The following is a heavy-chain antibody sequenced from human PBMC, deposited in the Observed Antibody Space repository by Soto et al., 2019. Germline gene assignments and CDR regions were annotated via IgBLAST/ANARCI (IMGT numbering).Heavy chain of an antibody. CDR1: GGSISSSNW. D-gene: IGHD3-10*02. CDR3: ATRKFSYVRSQDAFDI. J-gene: IGHJ3*02. V-gene: IGHV4-4*02. Sequence: QVQLQESGPGLVKPSGTLSLTCAVSGGSISSSNWWSWVRQPPGKGLEWIGEIYHSGSTNYNPSLNSRVTISVDKSKNQCSLKLSSVTAADTAVYYCATRKFSYVRSQDAFDIWGQGTMVTVSS. CDR2: IYHSGST.